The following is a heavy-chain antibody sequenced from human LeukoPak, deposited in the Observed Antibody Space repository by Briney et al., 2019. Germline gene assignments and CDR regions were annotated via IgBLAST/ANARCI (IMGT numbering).Heavy chain of an antibody. V-gene: IGHV3-23*01. J-gene: IGHJ4*02. Sequence: PGGSLRLSCAASGFTFDSYAMSWVRQAPGKGLEWVSSITGSGYSTYYGDSVRGRFTVSRDSSKNTLYLQMSSLRAADTAVYYCAKDLISSGWYDFDDWGQGTLVTVSS. D-gene: IGHD6-19*01. CDR3: AKDLISSGWYDFDD. CDR1: GFTFDSYA. CDR2: ITGSGYST.